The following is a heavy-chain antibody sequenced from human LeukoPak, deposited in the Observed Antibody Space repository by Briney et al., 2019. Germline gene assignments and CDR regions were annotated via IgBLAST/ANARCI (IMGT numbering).Heavy chain of an antibody. Sequence: LSGGSLRLSCAASGFTFSSYAMHWVRQAPGKGLEWVALISFDGSNKYYADSVKGRFTISRDNSKNTLYLQMNSLRAEDTAVYYCARDLYDDFLPRITIFGVVTATSNDCWGQGTLVTVSS. CDR1: GFTFSSYA. CDR3: ARDLYDDFLPRITIFGVVTATSNDC. D-gene: IGHD3-3*01. V-gene: IGHV3-30-3*01. CDR2: ISFDGSNK. J-gene: IGHJ4*02.